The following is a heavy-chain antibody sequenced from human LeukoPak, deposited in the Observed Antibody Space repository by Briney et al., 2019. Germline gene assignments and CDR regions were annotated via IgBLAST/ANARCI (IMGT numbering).Heavy chain of an antibody. CDR1: GGTFSSYA. Sequence: ASVKVSCKASGGTFSSYAISWVRQAPGQGLEWMGGIIPIFGTADYAQKFQGRVTITADKSTSTAYMELSSLRSEDTAVYYCASPFNSYDSSGYYYMDVWGKGTTVTVSS. CDR2: IIPIFGTA. J-gene: IGHJ6*03. V-gene: IGHV1-69*06. D-gene: IGHD3-22*01. CDR3: ASPFNSYDSSGYYYMDV.